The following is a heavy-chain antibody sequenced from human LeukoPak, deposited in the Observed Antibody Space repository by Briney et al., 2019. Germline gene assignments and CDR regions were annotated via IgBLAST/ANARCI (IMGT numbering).Heavy chain of an antibody. CDR1: GGSISSGSYY. J-gene: IGHJ4*02. Sequence: SETLSLTCTVSGGSISSGSYYWSWIRQPAGKGLEWIGRIYTSGSTNYNPSLKSRVTISVDTSKNQFSLKLSSVTAADTAVYYCARVHDSSGRVPFDYWGQGTLVTVSS. CDR3: ARVHDSSGRVPFDY. D-gene: IGHD3-22*01. CDR2: IYTSGST. V-gene: IGHV4-61*02.